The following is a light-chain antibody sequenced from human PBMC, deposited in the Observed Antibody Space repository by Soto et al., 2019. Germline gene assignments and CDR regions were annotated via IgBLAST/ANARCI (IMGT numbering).Light chain of an antibody. CDR1: ASDVGGYSY. J-gene: IGLJ1*01. Sequence: QSALTQPRSVSGSPGQSVTISCTGTASDVGGYSYVSWYQQHPGKVPKLIIYDVSKWPSGVPDRFSGSKSGNTASLTISELQAEDEGDYYCCSYAGSYTFVFGTGTKLTVL. CDR2: DVS. CDR3: CSYAGSYTFV. V-gene: IGLV2-11*01.